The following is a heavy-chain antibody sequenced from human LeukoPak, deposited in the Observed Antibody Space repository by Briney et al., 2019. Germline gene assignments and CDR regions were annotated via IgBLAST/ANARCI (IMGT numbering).Heavy chain of an antibody. CDR1: GYTFTSYG. Sequence: GASVNVSCKASGYTFTSYGISWVRQAPGQGREGMGWISAYNVNTNYSQKLQGRVTITTDTSTSKASMELRSLRSDATAVYYCARDGGCDTAMVELASDPWGQGTLVTVSS. CDR3: ARDGGCDTAMVELASDP. CDR2: ISAYNVNT. J-gene: IGHJ5*02. D-gene: IGHD5-18*01. V-gene: IGHV1-18*01.